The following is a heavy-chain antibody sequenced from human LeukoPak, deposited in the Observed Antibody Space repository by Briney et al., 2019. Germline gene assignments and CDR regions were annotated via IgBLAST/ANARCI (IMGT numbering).Heavy chain of an antibody. CDR2: IYHSGST. D-gene: IGHD2-2*01. J-gene: IGHJ4*02. CDR3: ARIVVVVPAAIIQSVVFDY. Sequence: PSETLSLTCAVSGGSISSSNWWSWVRQPPGKGLEWIGEIYHSGSTNYNPFLKSRVTISVDKSKNQFSLKLSSVTAADTAVYYCARIVVVVPAAIIQSVVFDYWGQGTLVTVSS. V-gene: IGHV4-4*02. CDR1: GGSISSSNW.